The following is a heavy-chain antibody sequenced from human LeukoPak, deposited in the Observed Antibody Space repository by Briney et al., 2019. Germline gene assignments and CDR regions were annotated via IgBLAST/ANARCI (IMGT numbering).Heavy chain of an antibody. CDR2: ISSSGNT. V-gene: IGHV4-39*01. CDR3: ATLGAGPTYYDFWSGYSSFYFEY. D-gene: IGHD3-3*01. Sequence: SETLSLTCIVSGGSTSGGNYYWGWIRRPPGKGLEWIGGISSSGNTYYNPSLKSRITISIDTSKNPFSLKLSSVTAADTAVYYCATLGAGPTYYDFWSGYSSFYFEYWGQGTLVTVSS. CDR1: GGSTSGGNYY. J-gene: IGHJ4*02.